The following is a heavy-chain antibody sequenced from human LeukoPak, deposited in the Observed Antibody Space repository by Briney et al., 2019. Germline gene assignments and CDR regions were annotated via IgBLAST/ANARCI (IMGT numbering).Heavy chain of an antibody. CDR3: AKASAAAGPSDY. V-gene: IGHV3-64*01. CDR1: GFTFNSYA. CDR2: ISSDGRST. D-gene: IGHD6-13*01. J-gene: IGHJ4*02. Sequence: TGGSLRLSCAASGFTFNSYAMHWVRQAPGKGLEYVSAISSDGRSTYYASSVKGRFTISRDNSKNTLYLQMNSLRAEDTAVYYCAKASAAAGPSDYWGQGALVTVSS.